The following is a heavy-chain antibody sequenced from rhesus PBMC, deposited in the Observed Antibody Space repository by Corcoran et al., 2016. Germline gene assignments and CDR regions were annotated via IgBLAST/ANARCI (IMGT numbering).Heavy chain of an antibody. Sequence: QVQLVQSGAEVKNPGASVKVSCKASGYPFTSYSINWVRQAPGQGLEWMGWINPRNDNAANAQKFQRRVTMTRDASTSTAYMELSSLRSEDTAVYYCVGWMNTVTHWGQGVLVTVSS. CDR3: VGWMNTVTH. V-gene: IGHV1-200*01. J-gene: IGHJ4*01. CDR1: GYPFTSYS. CDR2: INPRNDNA. D-gene: IGHD4-23*01.